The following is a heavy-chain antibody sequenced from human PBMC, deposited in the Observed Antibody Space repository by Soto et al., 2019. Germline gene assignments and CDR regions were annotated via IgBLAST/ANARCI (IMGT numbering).Heavy chain of an antibody. J-gene: IGHJ6*03. CDR1: GFTFSSYS. D-gene: IGHD5-12*01. CDR2: ISSSSSYI. Sequence: GGSLRLSCAASGFTFSSYSMNWVRQAPGKGLEWVSSISSSSSYIYYADSVKGRFTISRDNAKNSLYLQMNSLRAEDTAVYYCARGTPIVQSVVAPKDDYYYYYYMDVWGKGTTVTVSS. CDR3: ARGTPIVQSVVAPKDDYYYYYYMDV. V-gene: IGHV3-21*01.